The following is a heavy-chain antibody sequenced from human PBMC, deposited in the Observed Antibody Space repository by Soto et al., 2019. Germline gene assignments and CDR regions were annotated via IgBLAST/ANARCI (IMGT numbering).Heavy chain of an antibody. CDR3: AKGRTRPLELGSFGDNAFDV. CDR1: EFTFDNYA. J-gene: IGHJ3*01. CDR2: ISWNSGTL. V-gene: IGHV3-9*01. Sequence: EVQLVESGGGLVQPGRSLSLSCAASEFTFDNYAMHWVRQAPGKGLEWVSGISWNSGTLVYADSVKGRFTISRDNAKNSLFLQMNSLRAEDTALYFCAKGRTRPLELGSFGDNAFDVWGQGTMVTVSS. D-gene: IGHD3-10*01.